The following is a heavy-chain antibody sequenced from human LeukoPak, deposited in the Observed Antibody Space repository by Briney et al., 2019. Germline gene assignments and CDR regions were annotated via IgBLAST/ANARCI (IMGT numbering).Heavy chain of an antibody. V-gene: IGHV1-3*01. J-gene: IGHJ5*02. CDR2: INAGNGNT. Sequence: ASVKVSCKASGYTFTSYAMHWVRQAPGQRLEWMGWINAGNGNTKYSQKFQGRVTITRDTFASTAYMELSSLRSEDTAVYYCARRGGLGPFDPWGQGTLVTVSS. CDR3: ARRGGLGPFDP. CDR1: GYTFTSYA. D-gene: IGHD3-16*01.